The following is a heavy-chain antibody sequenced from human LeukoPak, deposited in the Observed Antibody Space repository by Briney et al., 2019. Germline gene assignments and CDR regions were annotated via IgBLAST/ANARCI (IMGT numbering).Heavy chain of an antibody. CDR2: IKQDGSEK. CDR1: GFTFSSYW. CDR3: ARSLYSSSSDY. D-gene: IGHD6-6*01. V-gene: IGHV3-7*01. Sequence: GGSLRLSCAASGFTFSSYWMSWVRQAPGKGLEWVANIKQDGSEKYYVHSVKGRFTISRDNATNSLYLQMNSLRAEDTAVYYCARSLYSSSSDYWGQGTLVTVSS. J-gene: IGHJ4*02.